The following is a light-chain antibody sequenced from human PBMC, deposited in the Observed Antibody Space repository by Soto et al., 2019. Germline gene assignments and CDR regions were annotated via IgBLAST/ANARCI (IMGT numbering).Light chain of an antibody. V-gene: IGLV3-21*04. CDR2: YGG. Sequence: SYELTQPPSVSMAPGSTARITCGGSYIGGKSVHWYQQKPGQAPVVVIYYGGDRPSGIPERFSGSNSGNTATLTISRVEAGDEADYYCQVWDSGSDHVIFGGGTKLTVL. CDR3: QVWDSGSDHVI. CDR1: YIGGKS. J-gene: IGLJ2*01.